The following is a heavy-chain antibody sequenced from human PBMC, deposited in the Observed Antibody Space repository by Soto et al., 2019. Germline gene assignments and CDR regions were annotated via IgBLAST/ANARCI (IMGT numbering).Heavy chain of an antibody. CDR2: IMSIFDSQ. J-gene: IGHJ5*02. V-gene: IGHV1-69*06. D-gene: IGHD5-18*01. Sequence: SVKVSRKACRGSFSTYAFSWVLQAPGHELEWMGGIMSIFDSQYYKQNFQGRVTIAADRSTSTVYMELSSLTINGTAVYDCAGXEECRGYCLKKFTWLDPWGQGTLVTVSS. CDR1: RGSFSTYA. CDR3: AGXEECRGYCLKKFTWLDP.